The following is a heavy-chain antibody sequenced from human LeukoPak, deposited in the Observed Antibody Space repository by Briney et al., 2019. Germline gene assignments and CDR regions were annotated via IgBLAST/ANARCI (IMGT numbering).Heavy chain of an antibody. CDR1: GGTFSSYA. CDR2: IIPIFGTA. Sequence: ASVKVSCKASGGTFSSYAISWVRQAAGQGLEWMGRIIPIFGTANYAQKFQGRVTITTDESTSTAYMELSSLRSEDTAVYYCARSTVTTGDAFDIWGQGTMVTVSS. J-gene: IGHJ3*02. D-gene: IGHD4-17*01. CDR3: ARSTVTTGDAFDI. V-gene: IGHV1-69*05.